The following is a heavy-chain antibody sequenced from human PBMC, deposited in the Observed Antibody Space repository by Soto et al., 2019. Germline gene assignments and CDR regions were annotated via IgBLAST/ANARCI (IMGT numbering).Heavy chain of an antibody. CDR2: IYDSGRA. CDR1: GDSVSSGGSY. V-gene: IGHV4-31*03. CDR3: ARDNPASQGANAIDI. Sequence: SEPLSLTCSVSGDSVSSGGSYWSWVRQHTGRGLEWIGFIYDSGRAYYNPSLKSRVIVSVDTSQNQFSLKLSSVTAADTAVYYCARDNPASQGANAIDIWGPGRMVTVSS. J-gene: IGHJ3*02.